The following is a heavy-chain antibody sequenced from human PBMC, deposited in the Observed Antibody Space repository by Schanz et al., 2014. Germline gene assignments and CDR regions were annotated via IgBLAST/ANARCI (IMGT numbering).Heavy chain of an antibody. CDR1: EYSFTSYS. D-gene: IGHD3-9*01. CDR2: INTGSGDT. V-gene: IGHV1-3*04. CDR3: ARDAADFYDILTEEDY. Sequence: QVHLVQSGAEVKRPGASVKVSCKASEYSFTSYSMHWVRQAPGQRLEWMGWINTGSGDTKYSQNFQGRVTITTDTSTSTVYMELRSLRSDDTAVYYCARDAADFYDILTEEDYWGQGTLVTVSS. J-gene: IGHJ4*02.